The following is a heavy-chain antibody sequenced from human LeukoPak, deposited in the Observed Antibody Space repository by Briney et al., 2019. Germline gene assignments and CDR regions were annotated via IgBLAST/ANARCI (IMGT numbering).Heavy chain of an antibody. CDR2: IRTTAEGAKYA. D-gene: IGHD3-9*01. V-gene: IGHV3-48*02. CDR1: GFSFTDYP. J-gene: IGHJ4*02. CDR3: ATDQRYAFDY. Sequence: GGSLRLSCATSGFSFTDYPMNWVRQAPGKGLEWITNIRTTAEGAKYAYYADSVKGRVTIPRDDGKNTLYLHMNSLRDDDTAVYYCATDQRYAFDYWGQGILVTVSS.